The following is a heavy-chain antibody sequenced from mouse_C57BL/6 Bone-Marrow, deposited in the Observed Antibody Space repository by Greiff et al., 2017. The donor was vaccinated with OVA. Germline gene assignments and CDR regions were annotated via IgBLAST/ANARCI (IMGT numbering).Heavy chain of an antibody. J-gene: IGHJ1*03. D-gene: IGHD1-1*01. CDR2: IDPSDSYT. CDR3: ARILITTVVDLYWYFDV. V-gene: IGHV1-50*01. CDR1: GYTFTSYW. Sequence: QVQLQQPGAELVKPGASVKLSCKASGYTFTSYWMQWVKQRPGQGLEWIGEIDPSDSYTNYNQKFKGKGTLTVDTSSSTAYMQLSSLTSEDSAVYYCARILITTVVDLYWYFDVWGTGTTVTVSS.